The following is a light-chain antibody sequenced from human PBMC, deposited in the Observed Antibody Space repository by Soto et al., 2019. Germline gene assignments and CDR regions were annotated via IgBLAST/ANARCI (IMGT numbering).Light chain of an antibody. Sequence: DIQMTQSPSTLPASVGDRVTITCRASQSISNWLAWYQQKPGKAPKVLIYDASTLESGVPSRFSGSESGTEFTLTISSLQPDDFAIYYCQQYYNYATFGQGTKVEIK. CDR1: QSISNW. V-gene: IGKV1-5*01. J-gene: IGKJ2*01. CDR3: QQYYNYAT. CDR2: DAS.